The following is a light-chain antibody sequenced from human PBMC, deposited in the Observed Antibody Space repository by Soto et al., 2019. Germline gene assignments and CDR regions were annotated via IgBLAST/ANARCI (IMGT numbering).Light chain of an antibody. CDR1: QSISNY. J-gene: IGKJ3*01. Sequence: DIQMTQSPSSLSASIGDRVTITCRASQSISNYLNWYQQKPGKAPKLLIYGASSLQSGVPSRFSGSGSGTDFTLTISSLQPEDFATYYCQQGYSTPVTFGPGTKVEIK. CDR2: GAS. V-gene: IGKV1-39*01. CDR3: QQGYSTPVT.